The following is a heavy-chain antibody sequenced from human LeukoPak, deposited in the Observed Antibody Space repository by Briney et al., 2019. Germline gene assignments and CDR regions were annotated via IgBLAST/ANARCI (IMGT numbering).Heavy chain of an antibody. V-gene: IGHV4-39*01. Sequence: SETLSLTCTVSGGSISSSSYYWGWIRQPPGKGLEWIGSIYYSGSTYYNPSLKSRVTISVDTSKNQFSLKLSSVTAADTAVYYCARGIYDFWSGYYKGNWFDPWGRGTLVTVSS. D-gene: IGHD3-3*01. J-gene: IGHJ5*02. CDR3: ARGIYDFWSGYYKGNWFDP. CDR1: GGSISSSSYY. CDR2: IYYSGST.